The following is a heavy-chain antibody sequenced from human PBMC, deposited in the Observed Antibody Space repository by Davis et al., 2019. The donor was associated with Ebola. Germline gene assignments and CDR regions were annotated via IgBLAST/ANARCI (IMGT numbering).Heavy chain of an antibody. D-gene: IGHD3-10*01. Sequence: GGSLRLSCEVSGLTVSSTYMNWVRQAPEKGLEWIAVLYSGGGAFYADSVRGRFSISRDNAKNSLYLQMNSLRAEDTAVYYCARVSRPYGSGSYPFMYYFDYWGQGTLVTVSS. V-gene: IGHV3-66*01. J-gene: IGHJ4*02. CDR1: GLTVSSTY. CDR3: ARVSRPYGSGSYPFMYYFDY. CDR2: LYSGGGA.